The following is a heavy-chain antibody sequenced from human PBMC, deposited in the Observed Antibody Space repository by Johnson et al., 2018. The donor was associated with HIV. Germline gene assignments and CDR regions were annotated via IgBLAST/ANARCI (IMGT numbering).Heavy chain of an antibody. CDR1: GFTVSSDY. D-gene: IGHD1-26*01. V-gene: IGHV3-66*02. CDR2: SYSGRST. Sequence: MLLVESGGGLVQPGGSLRLSCAASGFTVSSDYMTWVRQAPGKGLEWVSISYSGRSTYSTRSVKGRFTISRDNSKIMLFLQINSLRVEDTAVYYCARVRVGDFDSRGQGTMVTFSS. J-gene: IGHJ3*02. CDR3: ARVRVGDFDS.